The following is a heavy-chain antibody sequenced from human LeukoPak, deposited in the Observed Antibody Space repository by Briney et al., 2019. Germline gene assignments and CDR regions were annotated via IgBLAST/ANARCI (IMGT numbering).Heavy chain of an antibody. CDR1: GYTFTDYY. D-gene: IGHD2-2*01. CDR2: INPNDGDT. J-gene: IGHJ4*02. V-gene: IGHV1-2*02. CDR3: ARANFLYCSSSTCLFDY. Sequence: ASVKVSCKASGYTFTDYYMHWVRQAPGQGFEWMGWINPNDGDTNYARKFQGRVTMTRDTSISTAHMEVSRLRSDDTAVYYCARANFLYCSSSTCLFDYWGQGTLVTVSS.